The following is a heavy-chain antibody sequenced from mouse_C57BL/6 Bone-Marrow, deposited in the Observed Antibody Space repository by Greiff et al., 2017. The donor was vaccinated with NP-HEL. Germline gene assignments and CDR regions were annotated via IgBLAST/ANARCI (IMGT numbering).Heavy chain of an antibody. Sequence: QVQLQQPGAELVRPGSSVKLSCKASGYTFTSYWMDWVKQRPGQGLEWIGNIYPSDSETHYNQKFKDKATLTVDKSSSTAYMQPSSLTSEDSAVYYCARGLGRYYFDYWGQGTTLTVSS. D-gene: IGHD4-1*01. CDR1: GYTFTSYW. CDR2: IYPSDSET. CDR3: ARGLGRYYFDY. J-gene: IGHJ2*01. V-gene: IGHV1-61*01.